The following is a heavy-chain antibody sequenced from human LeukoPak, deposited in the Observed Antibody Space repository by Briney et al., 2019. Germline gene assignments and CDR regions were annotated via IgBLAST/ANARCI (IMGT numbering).Heavy chain of an antibody. CDR3: AMDYYDSNGYSRGWDY. J-gene: IGHJ4*02. Sequence: QTGGSLRPSCAASGFTFTSLPLHWVRQAPGKGLEWVAVSSTHGSDEYYADSVKGRFTVFSDNSKKTVYLQMDSLRAEDTAVYHCAMDYYDSNGYSRGWDYWGQGTLVTVSS. CDR2: SSTHGSDE. CDR1: GFTFTSLP. V-gene: IGHV3-30*04. D-gene: IGHD3-22*01.